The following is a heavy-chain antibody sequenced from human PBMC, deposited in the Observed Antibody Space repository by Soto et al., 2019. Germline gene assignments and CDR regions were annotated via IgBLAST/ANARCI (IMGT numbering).Heavy chain of an antibody. J-gene: IGHJ6*02. Sequence: QVQLVESGGGVVQPGGTLRLSCAASGFTFSSHGIQWVRQAPGKGLEWVAVIAYDGSLKYYVDSVKGRFTISRDNSKNTLYLQMNSLRAEDTAVYYCAKDLKVSGSHYGTLNYYYGLDVWGQGTTVSVSS. CDR3: AKDLKVSGSHYGTLNYYYGLDV. CDR1: GFTFSSHG. V-gene: IGHV3-30*18. CDR2: IAYDGSLK. D-gene: IGHD3-10*01.